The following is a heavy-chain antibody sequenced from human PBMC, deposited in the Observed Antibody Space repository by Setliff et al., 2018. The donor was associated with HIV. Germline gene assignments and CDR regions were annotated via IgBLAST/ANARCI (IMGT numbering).Heavy chain of an antibody. CDR3: SNMGGRYVGYFES. CDR2: ISYTGNT. CDR1: GVSISYYH. J-gene: IGHJ4*02. Sequence: WETLSLPCTVSGVSISYYHWSWIPQPPGKGREWIGYISYTGNTNYHPSLASRVTMSIDTSKMQFSLKLTSVSAADTAVYYFSNMGGRYVGYFESWGQGTLVTVSS. D-gene: IGHD3-16*01. V-gene: IGHV4-59*01.